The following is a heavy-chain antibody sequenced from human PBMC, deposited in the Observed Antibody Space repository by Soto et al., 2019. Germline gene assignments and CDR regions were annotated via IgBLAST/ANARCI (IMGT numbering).Heavy chain of an antibody. CDR3: TKDMEWSGGHLNHAFDV. V-gene: IGHV3-9*01. CDR1: GFTFDDYA. Sequence: EMPLVESGGGLVQPGRSLRLSCAASGFTFDDYAMHWVRQPPGKGLEWVAGISWNSGIIQYADSVKGRFTISRVSAKNGLVVEIMSQNPVSTALYYSTKDMEWSGGHLNHAFDVWGQGRMVSVSS. J-gene: IGHJ3*01. CDR2: ISWNSGII. D-gene: IGHD3-3*01.